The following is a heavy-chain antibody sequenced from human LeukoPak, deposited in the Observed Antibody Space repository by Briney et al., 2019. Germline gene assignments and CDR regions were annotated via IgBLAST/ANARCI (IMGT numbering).Heavy chain of an antibody. D-gene: IGHD5-18*01. V-gene: IGHV3-30-3*01. CDR2: ISYGGSNK. CDR3: ARERAYSYGYGAYYYYGMDV. J-gene: IGHJ6*02. CDR1: GFTFSSYA. Sequence: PGGSLRLSCAASGFTFSSYAMHWVRQAPGKGLEWVAVISYGGSNKYYADSVKGRFTISGDNSKNTLYLQMNSLRAEDTAVYYCARERAYSYGYGAYYYYGMDVWGQGTTVTVSS.